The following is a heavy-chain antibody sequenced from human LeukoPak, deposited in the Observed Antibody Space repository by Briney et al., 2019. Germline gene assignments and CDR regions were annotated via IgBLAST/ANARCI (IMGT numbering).Heavy chain of an antibody. CDR2: ISRYGGNI. D-gene: IGHD2-8*02. V-gene: IGHV3-23*01. Sequence: PGGSLRLSCLASKFTFNNYAMTWVRQAPGTGLEWVSGISRYGGNIYYAESVKGRFTISRDNSNDTLYLQMNTLRVEDTAVYYCAKDFVGTGNFRGGDYWGQGTLVTVSS. CDR1: KFTFNNYA. J-gene: IGHJ4*02. CDR3: AKDFVGTGNFRGGDY.